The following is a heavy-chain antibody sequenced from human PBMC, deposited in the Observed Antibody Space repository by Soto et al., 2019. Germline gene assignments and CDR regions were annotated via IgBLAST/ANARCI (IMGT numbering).Heavy chain of an antibody. V-gene: IGHV1-69*01. CDR1: GDTFKNCV. Sequence: QVQVVQSGVEVRRPGSSVKVSCKASGDTFKNCVISWVRQAPGQGLEWMGGIIPLFGTTDFAQRFQGRLTITTDESTTTAYMELSRLRSEDTATYYWAAELGFGKLSVVWGQGTTVNVSS. J-gene: IGHJ6*02. CDR2: IIPLFGTT. D-gene: IGHD3-10*01. CDR3: AAELGFGKLSVV.